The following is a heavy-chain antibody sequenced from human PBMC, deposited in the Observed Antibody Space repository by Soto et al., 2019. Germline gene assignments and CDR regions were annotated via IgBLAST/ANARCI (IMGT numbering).Heavy chain of an antibody. CDR1: GFTFSSYG. CDR3: AKAAYCGGDCYSDY. D-gene: IGHD2-21*02. J-gene: IGHJ4*02. Sequence: QVQLVESGGGVVQPGRSLRLSCAASGFTFSSYGMHWVRQAPGKGLEWVAVISYDGSNKYYADSVKGRFTISRDNSKNTLYLQMNSLRAEDTAVYYCAKAAYCGGDCYSDYWVQGTLVTVSS. CDR2: ISYDGSNK. V-gene: IGHV3-30*18.